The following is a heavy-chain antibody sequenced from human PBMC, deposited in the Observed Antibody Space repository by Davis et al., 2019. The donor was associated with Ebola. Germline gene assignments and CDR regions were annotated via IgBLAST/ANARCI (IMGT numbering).Heavy chain of an antibody. J-gene: IGHJ4*02. D-gene: IGHD6-19*01. V-gene: IGHV1-18*04. CDR2: ISAYNGNT. CDR3: ARVRSSGWYGREGYYFDY. CDR1: GYTFSNYG. Sequence: ASVKVSCKASGYTFSNYGITWVRQAPGQGLEWMGWISAYNGNTNYAQKLQGRVTMTTETSTSTAYMELRSLRSDDTAVYYCARVRSSGWYGREGYYFDYWGQGTLVTVSS.